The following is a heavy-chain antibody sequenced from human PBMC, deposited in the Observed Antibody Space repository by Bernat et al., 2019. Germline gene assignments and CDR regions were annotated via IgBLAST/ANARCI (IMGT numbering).Heavy chain of an antibody. CDR1: GFSVSVNY. D-gene: IGHD1-1*01. J-gene: IGHJ3*02. CDR2: IYTGDST. V-gene: IGHV3-53*01. Sequence: DVQLVESGGGLFQPGGSLKLSCAASGFSVSVNYMTWVRQAPGRGLEWVSIIYTGDSTYYADSVKGRFTISRDTSKNTLYLQMNSVRVEDTATYFCARIQPSVERHDALDIWGRRTSVTVSS. CDR3: ARIQPSVERHDALDI.